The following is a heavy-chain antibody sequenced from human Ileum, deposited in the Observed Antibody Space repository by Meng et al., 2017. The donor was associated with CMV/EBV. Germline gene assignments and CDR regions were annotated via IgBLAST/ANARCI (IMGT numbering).Heavy chain of an antibody. Sequence: GESLKISCAASGFTFSNYWMSWVRQAPGKGLEWVANIKQDGSENYYVDSVKGRFTISRDNAKNSLYLQMNSLRAEDTAVYFCARLGAASGRNWFDPWGQGTLVTVSS. D-gene: IGHD6-13*01. CDR3: ARLGAASGRNWFDP. CDR1: GFTFSNYW. V-gene: IGHV3-7*01. CDR2: IKQDGSEN. J-gene: IGHJ5*02.